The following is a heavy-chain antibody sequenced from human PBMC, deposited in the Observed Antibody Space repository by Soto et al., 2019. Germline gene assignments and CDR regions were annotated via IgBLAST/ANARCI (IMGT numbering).Heavy chain of an antibody. V-gene: IGHV3-23*01. J-gene: IGHJ4*02. D-gene: IGHD4-17*01. CDR2: ISGSGGST. CDR1: GLTSSTYA. CDR3: AKRLTTVTTVFDY. Sequence: PVGSLRLSCAASGLTSSTYAMSWVRQAPGKGLEWVSGISGSGGSTYYADSVKGRFTISRDNSKNMLYLQMNSLRAEDTAVYYCAKRLTTVTTVFDYWGQGTLVTVS.